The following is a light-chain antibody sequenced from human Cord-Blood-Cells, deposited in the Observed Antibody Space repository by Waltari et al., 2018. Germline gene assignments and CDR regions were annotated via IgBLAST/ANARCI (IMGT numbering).Light chain of an antibody. CDR3: FSYAGAYPSV. CDR1: SSDVGGYNY. V-gene: IGLV2-11*01. J-gene: IGLJ1*01. CDR2: DVS. Sequence: QSALTQPLSVSGSPGQSVTISCTGTSSDVGGYNYVSWYQQHPGKAPKLMIYDVSKRASGAPDRFSGSKSRNSASLTGSGLQAEDEAYYYWFSYAGAYPSVFGPGTKVTVL.